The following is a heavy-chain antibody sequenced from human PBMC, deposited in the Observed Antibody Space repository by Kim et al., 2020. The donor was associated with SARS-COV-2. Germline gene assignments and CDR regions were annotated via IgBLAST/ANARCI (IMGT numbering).Heavy chain of an antibody. Sequence: SETLSLTCAVYGGSFSGYYWSWIRQPPGKGLEWIGEINHSGSTNYNPSLKSRVTISVDTSKNQFSLKLSSVTAADTAVYYFATAQWGTNYGMDVWGQGTTVTVSS. D-gene: IGHD1-7*01. CDR3: ATAQWGTNYGMDV. J-gene: IGHJ6*02. V-gene: IGHV4-34*01. CDR1: GGSFSGYY. CDR2: INHSGST.